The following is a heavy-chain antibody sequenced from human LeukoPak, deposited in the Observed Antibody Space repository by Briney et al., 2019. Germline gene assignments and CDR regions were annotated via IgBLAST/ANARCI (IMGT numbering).Heavy chain of an antibody. CDR1: GGSISSYY. D-gene: IGHD6-13*01. J-gene: IGHJ4*02. CDR3: AREYSSSWYGLDY. V-gene: IGHV4-59*12. CDR2: IYYSGST. Sequence: SETLSLTCTVSGGSISSYYWSWIRQPPGKGLEWIGYIYYSGSTNYNPSLKSRVTISVDTSKNQFSLKLSSVTAADTAVYYCAREYSSSWYGLDYWGQGTLVTVSS.